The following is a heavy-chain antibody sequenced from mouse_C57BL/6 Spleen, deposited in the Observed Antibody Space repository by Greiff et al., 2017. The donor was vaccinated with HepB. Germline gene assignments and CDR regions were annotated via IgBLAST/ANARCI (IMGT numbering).Heavy chain of an antibody. D-gene: IGHD1-1*01. V-gene: IGHV1-69*01. CDR1: GYTFTSYW. CDR3: ARRDGPHYFDY. Sequence: QVQLQQPGAELVMPGASVKLSCKASGYTFTSYWMHWVKQRPGQGLEWIGEIDPSDSYTNYNQKFKGKSTLTVDKSSSTAYMQLSSLTSEDSAVYYCARRDGPHYFDYGGQGTTLTVSS. J-gene: IGHJ2*01. CDR2: IDPSDSYT.